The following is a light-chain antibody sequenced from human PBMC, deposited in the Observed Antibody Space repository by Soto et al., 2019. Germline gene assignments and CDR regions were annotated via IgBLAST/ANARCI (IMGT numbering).Light chain of an antibody. V-gene: IGKV1-5*01. CDR2: HAS. CDR1: QSISNW. Sequence: DIQMTQSPSTLSASVGERVTITCRASQSISNWLAWYQQKPGTAPKVLIYHASNLQSGVPSRFSGSGSGTEFTLTISGLQPDDFATYYCQQYNNYPLTFGQGTKVDIK. CDR3: QQYNNYPLT. J-gene: IGKJ1*01.